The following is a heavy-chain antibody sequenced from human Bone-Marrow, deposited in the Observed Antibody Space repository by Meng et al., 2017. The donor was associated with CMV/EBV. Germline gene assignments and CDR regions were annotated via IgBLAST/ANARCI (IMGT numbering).Heavy chain of an antibody. CDR2: INPNSGGT. CDR3: ARGTSLFGVDLYYYYGMDV. Sequence: ASVKVSCKASGYTFTSYYMHWVRQAPGQGLEWMGWINPNSGGTNYAQKFQGRVTMTRDTSISTAYMELSRLRSDDTAVYYCARGTSLFGVDLYYYYGMDVWGQGTTVTVSS. D-gene: IGHD3-3*01. CDR1: GYTFTSYY. V-gene: IGHV1-2*02. J-gene: IGHJ6*02.